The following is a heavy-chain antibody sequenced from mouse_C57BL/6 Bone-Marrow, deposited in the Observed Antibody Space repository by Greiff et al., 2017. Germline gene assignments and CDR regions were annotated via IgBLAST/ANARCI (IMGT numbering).Heavy chain of an antibody. CDR2: ISDGGSYT. J-gene: IGHJ3*01. D-gene: IGHD1-1*01. Sequence: EVQVVESGGGLVKPGGSLKLSCAASGFTFSSYALSWVRQTPEKRLEWVATISDGGSYTYYPDNVKGRFTISRDNAKNNLYLQMSHLKSEDTAMYYCARGIYGGYGGQGTLVTVSA. CDR3: ARGIYGGY. CDR1: GFTFSSYA. V-gene: IGHV5-4*01.